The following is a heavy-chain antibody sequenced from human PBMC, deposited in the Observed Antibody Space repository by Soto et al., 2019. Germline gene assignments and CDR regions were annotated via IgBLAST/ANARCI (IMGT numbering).Heavy chain of an antibody. D-gene: IGHD1-26*01. CDR2: IKSKTDGGTT. J-gene: IGHJ6*02. V-gene: IGHV3-15*07. CDR3: TTVVPSGSYFDYYYYYGMDV. Sequence: GGSLRLSCAASGFTFSNAWMNWVRQAPGKGLEWVGRIKSKTDGGTTDYAAPVKGRFTISRDDSKNTLYLQMNSLKTEDTAVYYCTTVVPSGSYFDYYYYYGMDVWGQGTTVTVSS. CDR1: GFTFSNAW.